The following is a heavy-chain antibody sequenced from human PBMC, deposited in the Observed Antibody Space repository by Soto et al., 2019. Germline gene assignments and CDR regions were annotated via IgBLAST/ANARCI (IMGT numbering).Heavy chain of an antibody. D-gene: IGHD6-13*01. V-gene: IGHV1-69*01. Sequence: QVQLVQSGAEVKKPGSSVKVSCKASGGTFSSYAISWVRQAPGQGLEWMGGIIPIFGTANYAQQFQGRVTITADESTSTAYMELSSLRSEDTAVYYCARDLGAYSSSWYTGWGQGTLVTVSS. CDR3: ARDLGAYSSSWYTG. CDR2: IIPIFGTA. J-gene: IGHJ4*02. CDR1: GGTFSSYA.